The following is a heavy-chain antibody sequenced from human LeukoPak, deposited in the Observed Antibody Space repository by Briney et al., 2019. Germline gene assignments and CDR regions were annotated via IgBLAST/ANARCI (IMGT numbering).Heavy chain of an antibody. V-gene: IGHV3-9*01. Sequence: GGSLRLSCAASGFTFDEYAMHWVRQAPGKGLEWVSGIGWDSGGIGYADSVKGRFTISRDNAKKSLFLQMNSLRAEDTAFYYCAKGGGWFYYFDFWGQGSLVTVSS. CDR3: AKGGGWFYYFDF. D-gene: IGHD6-19*01. CDR1: GFTFDEYA. CDR2: IGWDSGGI. J-gene: IGHJ4*02.